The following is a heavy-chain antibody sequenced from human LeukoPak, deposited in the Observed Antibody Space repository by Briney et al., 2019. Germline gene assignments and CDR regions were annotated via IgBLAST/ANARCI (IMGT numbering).Heavy chain of an antibody. V-gene: IGHV3-9*01. Sequence: GGSLRLSCAASGFTFDEYAMHWVRQAPGKGLEWVSGIGWDSGGIGYADSVKGRFTISRDNAKKSLFLQMNSLRAEDTAFYYCAKGGGWFYYFDFWGQGSLVTVSS. CDR3: AKGGGWFYYFDF. D-gene: IGHD6-19*01. CDR1: GFTFDEYA. CDR2: IGWDSGGI. J-gene: IGHJ4*02.